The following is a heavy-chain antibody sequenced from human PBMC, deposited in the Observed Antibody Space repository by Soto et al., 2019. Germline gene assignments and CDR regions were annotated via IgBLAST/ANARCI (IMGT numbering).Heavy chain of an antibody. V-gene: IGHV5-51*01. J-gene: IGHJ4*02. Sequence: GESLKISCKGSGYTFTSYWIGWVRQTPGKGLEWMGIIYPTDSDTRYIPSFHGQVTMSADKYISTSYLQWLSLKASDSAMYYCARQDVGNARPASRGQVTLVTVSS. D-gene: IGHD1-1*01. CDR3: ARQDVGNARPAS. CDR1: GYTFTSYW. CDR2: IYPTDSDT.